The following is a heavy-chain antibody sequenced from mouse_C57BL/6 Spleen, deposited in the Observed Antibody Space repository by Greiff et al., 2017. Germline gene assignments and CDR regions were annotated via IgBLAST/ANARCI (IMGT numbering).Heavy chain of an antibody. CDR3: ARGPTVVAHFDV. D-gene: IGHD1-1*01. Sequence: EVQLQESGPELVKPGDSVKISCKASGYSFTGYFMNWVMQSHGKSLEWIGRINPYNGDTFYNQKFKGKATLTVDKSSSTAHMELRSLTSEDSAVYYCARGPTVVAHFDVWGTGTTVTVSS. J-gene: IGHJ1*03. V-gene: IGHV1-20*01. CDR2: INPYNGDT. CDR1: GYSFTGYF.